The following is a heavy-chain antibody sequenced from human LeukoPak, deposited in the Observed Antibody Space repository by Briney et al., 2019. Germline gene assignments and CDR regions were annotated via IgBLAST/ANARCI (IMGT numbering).Heavy chain of an antibody. D-gene: IGHD3-22*01. J-gene: IGHJ4*02. CDR2: IYSGSST. Sequence: GGSLRLSCTASGFTFSSNYMSWVRQAPGKGLEWVSVIYSGSSTYYTDSVKGRFTVSRDNSKNTLYLQMNSLRAEDTAVYYCARLDSSGYYFDYWGQGTLVTVSS. CDR3: ARLDSSGYYFDY. V-gene: IGHV3-66*02. CDR1: GFTFSSNY.